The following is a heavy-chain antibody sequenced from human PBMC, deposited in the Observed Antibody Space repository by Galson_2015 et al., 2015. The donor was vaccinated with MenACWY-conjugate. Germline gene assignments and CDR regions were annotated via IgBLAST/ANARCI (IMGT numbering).Heavy chain of an antibody. D-gene: IGHD1-14*01. CDR3: ATGNVQFEC. J-gene: IGHJ4*02. CDR1: GFTFSNHW. V-gene: IGHV3-7*03. Sequence: SLRLSCAASGFTFSNHWMSWVRQAPGKGLEWVANINQNGSEKNYVDSLRGRFSISRDNARNSVFLQMTSLRDEDTAVYYCATGNVQFECWGQGTLVLVSS. CDR2: INQNGSEK.